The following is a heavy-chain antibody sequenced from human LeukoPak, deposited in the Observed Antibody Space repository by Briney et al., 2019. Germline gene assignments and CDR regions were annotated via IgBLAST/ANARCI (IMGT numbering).Heavy chain of an antibody. CDR2: INHSGST. J-gene: IGHJ4*02. CDR3: ARRPSYYSDY. D-gene: IGHD3-10*01. V-gene: IGHV4-39*07. CDR1: GGSISSSSYY. Sequence: SETLSLTCTVSGGSISSSSYYWGWIRQPPGKGLEWIGEINHSGSTNYNPSLKSRVTISVDTSKNQFSLKLSSVTAADTAVYYCARRPSYYSDYWGQGTLVTVSS.